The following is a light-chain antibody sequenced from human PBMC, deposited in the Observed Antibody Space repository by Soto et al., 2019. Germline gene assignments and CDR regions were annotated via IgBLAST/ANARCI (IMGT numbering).Light chain of an antibody. V-gene: IGKV3-15*01. CDR1: QSVSSN. CDR3: QQYNKWPLT. Sequence: EIVMTQSPATLSVSPGERATLSCRARQSVSSNLAWYQQKPGQAPRLLIYGASTRATGFPARFSGGGSGTEFTLTISNLQSEDFAVYYCQQYNKWPLTFGGGTKVEIK. J-gene: IGKJ4*01. CDR2: GAS.